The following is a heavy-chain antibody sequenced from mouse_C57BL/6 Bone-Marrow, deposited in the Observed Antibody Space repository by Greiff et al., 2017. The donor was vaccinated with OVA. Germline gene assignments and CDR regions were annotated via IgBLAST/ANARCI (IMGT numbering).Heavy chain of an antibody. CDR2: ISSGGDYI. V-gene: IGHV5-9-1*02. J-gene: IGHJ4*01. CDR1: GFTFSSYA. CDR3: TRDDCYGNRPYAMDY. Sequence: EVNLVESGEGLVKPGGSLKLSCAASGFTFSSYAMSWVRQTPEKRLEWVAYISSGGDYIYYADTVKGRFTISRDNARNTLYLQMSSLKSEDSAKYYSTRDDCYGNRPYAMDYWGQGTSVTVSS. D-gene: IGHD2-1*01.